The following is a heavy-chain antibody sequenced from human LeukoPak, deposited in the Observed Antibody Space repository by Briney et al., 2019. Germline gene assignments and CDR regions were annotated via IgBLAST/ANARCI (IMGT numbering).Heavy chain of an antibody. CDR2: IYSGGNT. CDR1: GFTVSSNY. V-gene: IGHV3-53*01. CDR3: ARTFPSDY. Sequence: PGGSLRLSCAASGFTVSSNYMSWVRQAPGKGLEWVSIIYSGGNTDYTDSVKGRFTISRDNSKNTLYLQMNSLRAEDTAVYYCARTFPSDYWGQGTLVTVSS. J-gene: IGHJ4*02.